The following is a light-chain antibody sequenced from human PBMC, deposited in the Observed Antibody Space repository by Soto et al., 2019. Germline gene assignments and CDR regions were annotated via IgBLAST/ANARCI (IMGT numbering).Light chain of an antibody. CDR3: QKYNSAPFT. CDR2: AAS. J-gene: IGKJ3*01. Sequence: DIQMTQSPSSLSASVGDRVTITCRASQGIDIYLAWYQQRQGKVPNLLIYAASTLQSGVPSRFSGSGSGTDFTLTISSLQPEDVAAYYFQKYNSAPFTFGPGTKVDIK. V-gene: IGKV1-27*01. CDR1: QGIDIY.